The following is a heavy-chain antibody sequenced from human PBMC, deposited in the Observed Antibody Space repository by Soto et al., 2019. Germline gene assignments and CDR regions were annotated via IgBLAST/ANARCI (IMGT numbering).Heavy chain of an antibody. CDR2: INAGNGNT. D-gene: IGHD3-3*01. CDR3: ARWGVLRFLEWLPDY. Sequence: ASVKVSCKASGYTFTSYAMHWVRQAPGQRLEWMGWINAGNGNTKYSQKFQGRVTITRDTSASTAYMELSSLRSEDTAVYYCARWGVLRFLEWLPDYWGQGTLVTVSS. J-gene: IGHJ4*02. V-gene: IGHV1-3*01. CDR1: GYTFTSYA.